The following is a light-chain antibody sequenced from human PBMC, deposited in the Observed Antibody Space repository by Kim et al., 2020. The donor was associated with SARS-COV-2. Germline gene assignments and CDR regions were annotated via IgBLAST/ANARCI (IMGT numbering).Light chain of an antibody. CDR3: QQYDSSPRT. CDR1: QSVSSSS. J-gene: IGKJ2*02. Sequence: LSPGERAPLSCRASQSVSSSSLAWYQQKPGLAPRLLIYGASRRATGIPDRFSGSGSGTDFTLTISRLEPEDFAVYYCQQYDSSPRTFGQGTKLEI. CDR2: GAS. V-gene: IGKV3-20*01.